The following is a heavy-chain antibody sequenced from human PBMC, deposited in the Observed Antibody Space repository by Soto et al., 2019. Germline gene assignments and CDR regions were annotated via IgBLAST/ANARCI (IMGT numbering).Heavy chain of an antibody. J-gene: IGHJ4*02. CDR3: ARPRSSGYAGEFDY. Sequence: SETLSLTCTVSGGSISSYYWSWIRQPPGKGLEWIGYIYYSGSTNYNPSLKSRVTISVDTSKNQFSLKLTSVTAADTAVYYCARPRSSGYAGEFDYWGQGTLVTVSS. V-gene: IGHV4-59*01. CDR2: IYYSGST. CDR1: GGSISSYY. D-gene: IGHD3-22*01.